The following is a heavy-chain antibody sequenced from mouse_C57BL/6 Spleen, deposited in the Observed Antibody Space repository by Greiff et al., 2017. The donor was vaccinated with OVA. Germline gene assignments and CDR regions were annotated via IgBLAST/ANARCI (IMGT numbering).Heavy chain of an antibody. CDR2: IDPSDSET. V-gene: IGHV1-52*01. CDR1: GYTFTSYW. CDR3: AIPSLTTVVASPYFDY. D-gene: IGHD1-1*01. Sequence: QVQLQQSGAELVRPGSSVKPSCKASGYTFTSYWMHWVKQRPIQGLEWIGNIDPSDSETHYNQKFKDKATLTVDKSSSTAYMQLSSLTSADSAVYYCAIPSLTTVVASPYFDYWGQGTTLTVSS. J-gene: IGHJ2*01.